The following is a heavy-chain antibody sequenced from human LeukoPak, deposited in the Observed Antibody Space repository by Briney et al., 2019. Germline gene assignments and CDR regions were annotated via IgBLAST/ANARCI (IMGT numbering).Heavy chain of an antibody. CDR3: ANGGLQYGDFDY. Sequence: GGSLRLSCAASGFTFSSYAMSWVRQAPGKGLEWVSAISGSGGSTYYADSVKGRFTISRDNSKNTLYLQMNSLRAEDTAVYYCANGGLQYGDFDYWGQGTLVTVPS. CDR2: ISGSGGST. CDR1: GFTFSSYA. J-gene: IGHJ4*02. V-gene: IGHV3-23*01. D-gene: IGHD4-17*01.